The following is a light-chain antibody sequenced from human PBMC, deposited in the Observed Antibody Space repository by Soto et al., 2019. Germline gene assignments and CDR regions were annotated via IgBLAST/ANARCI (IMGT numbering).Light chain of an antibody. J-gene: IGKJ4*01. Sequence: DIQMTQSPSTLSASVGDRVTITCRASQSISSWLAWYQQKPGKAPNLLIYKASSLESGVPSRFSGSGSGTKFTITISMLQTGDFAADYCQQYNSYPLTFGGWPKVEIK. CDR1: QSISSW. CDR2: KAS. V-gene: IGKV1-5*03. CDR3: QQYNSYPLT.